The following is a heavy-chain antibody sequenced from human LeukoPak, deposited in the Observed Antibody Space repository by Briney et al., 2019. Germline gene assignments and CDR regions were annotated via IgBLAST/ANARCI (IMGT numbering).Heavy chain of an antibody. CDR1: GYTITDYY. J-gene: IGHJ4*02. CDR2: INPNSGGT. Sequence: ASVKVSCKVSGYTITDYYIHWVRQAPGQRLEWMGWINPNSGGTNYAQKFQGRVTMTSDTSISTAYMELSRLRSDDTALYYRTRGSYYDSSGYSGVRLFDYWGQGTLVTVPS. V-gene: IGHV1-2*02. D-gene: IGHD3-22*01. CDR3: TRGSYYDSSGYSGVRLFDY.